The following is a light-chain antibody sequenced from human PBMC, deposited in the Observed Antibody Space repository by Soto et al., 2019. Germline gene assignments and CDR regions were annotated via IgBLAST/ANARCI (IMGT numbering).Light chain of an antibody. CDR3: QQYVSSPRT. V-gene: IGKV3-20*01. J-gene: IGKJ1*01. CDR1: QTVYHGC. CDR2: GAS. Sequence: EIVLTQSPGTLSLSPGERATLSCRASQTVYHGCLAWYQQKPGQAPRLLIYGASSRATGIPDRFSGSESGTDFTLTISRLEPEDFAVYYCQQYVSSPRTFGQGTKVEIK.